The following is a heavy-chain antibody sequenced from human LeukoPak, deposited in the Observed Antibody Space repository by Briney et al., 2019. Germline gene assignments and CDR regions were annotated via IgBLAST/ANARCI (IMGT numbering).Heavy chain of an antibody. CDR2: IIPIFGTA. CDR1: GGTFSSYA. J-gene: IGHJ6*02. D-gene: IGHD2-21*02. CDR3: ARTVVVTARNYYYYGMDV. Sequence: SVKVSCKASGGTFSSYAISWVRQAPGQGLEWMGGIIPIFGTANYAQKFQGRVTITADESTSTAYMELSSLRSEDTAVYYCARTVVVTARNYYYYGMDVWGQGTTVTASS. V-gene: IGHV1-69*01.